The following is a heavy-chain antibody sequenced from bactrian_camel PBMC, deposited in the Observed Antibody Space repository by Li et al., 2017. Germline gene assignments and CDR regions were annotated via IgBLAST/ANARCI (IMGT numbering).Heavy chain of an antibody. J-gene: IGHJ4*01. D-gene: IGHD3*01. CDR3: ATGVYCANVLSPSEYDT. CDR1: GYTYSNYY. V-gene: IGHV3S44*01. CDR2: LIVRDGRS. Sequence: DVQLVESGGGSVQAGGSLRLPCVGSGYTYSNYYMGWVRQAPGKEHEGVALIVRDGRSNVAESLKGRFTISGDNAKTTLFLEMNSLKPDDTAMYYCATGVYCANVLSPSEYDTWGQGTQVTVSS.